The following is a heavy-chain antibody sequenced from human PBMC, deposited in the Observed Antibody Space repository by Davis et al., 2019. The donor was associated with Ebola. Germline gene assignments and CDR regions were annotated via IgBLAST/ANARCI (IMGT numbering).Heavy chain of an antibody. CDR1: GGSISSYY. CDR3: ARDSVLGYGMDV. V-gene: IGHV4-59*01. CDR2: IYYSGST. D-gene: IGHD5/OR15-5a*01. J-gene: IGHJ6*02. Sequence: MPSETLSLTCTVSGGSISSYYWSWIRQPPGKGLEWIGYIYYSGSTNYNPSLKSRVTISVDTSKNQFSLKLSSVTAADTAVYYCARDSVLGYGMDVWGQETTVTVSS.